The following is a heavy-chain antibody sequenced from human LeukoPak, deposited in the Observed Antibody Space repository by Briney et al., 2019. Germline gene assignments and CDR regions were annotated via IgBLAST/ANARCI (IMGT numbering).Heavy chain of an antibody. CDR2: ISGSGGST. CDR1: GFTFSSYA. Sequence: GGSLRLSCAASGFTFSSYAMSWVRQAPGKGLEWVSAISGSGGSTYYADSVKGRFTISRDNSKNTLYLQMNSLRAEDTAVYYCAKDAYDILTGYLPLGYWGQGTLVTVSS. V-gene: IGHV3-23*01. D-gene: IGHD3-9*01. J-gene: IGHJ4*02. CDR3: AKDAYDILTGYLPLGY.